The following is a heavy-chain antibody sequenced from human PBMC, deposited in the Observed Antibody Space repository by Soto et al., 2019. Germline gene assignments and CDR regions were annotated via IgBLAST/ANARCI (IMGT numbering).Heavy chain of an antibody. CDR2: IHYIGTP. J-gene: IGHJ4*02. V-gene: IGHV4-59*01. CDR1: GVPMTDYS. D-gene: IGHD3-16*01. CDR3: ARLSIRFSTYYFDQ. Sequence: PENLCVTCLVSGVPMTDYSWTWGWIRQSPGNGLEWLGDIHYIGTPNYNPSLRSRLTMSIDISKKQFSLNLRSVTAADTAVYYCARLSIRFSTYYFDQRCQG.